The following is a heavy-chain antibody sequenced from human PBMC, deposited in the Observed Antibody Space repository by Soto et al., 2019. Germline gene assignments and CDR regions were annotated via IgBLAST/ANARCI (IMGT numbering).Heavy chain of an antibody. CDR2: ISAYNGNT. J-gene: IGHJ5*02. Sequence: ASVKVSCKASGYTFTSYGISWVRQAPGQGLEWMGWISAYNGNTNYAQKLQGRVTMTTDTSTSTAYMELRSLRSDDTAVYYCARSYGDYAFTLTLNWFDPWGQGTLVTVSS. CDR3: ARSYGDYAFTLTLNWFDP. V-gene: IGHV1-18*04. D-gene: IGHD4-17*01. CDR1: GYTFTSYG.